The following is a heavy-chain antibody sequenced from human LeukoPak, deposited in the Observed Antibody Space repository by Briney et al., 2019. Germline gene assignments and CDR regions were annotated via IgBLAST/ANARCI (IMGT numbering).Heavy chain of an antibody. CDR3: AKGSAAGRPYYFDY. V-gene: IGHV3-7*03. CDR2: INQDGSEK. J-gene: IGHJ4*02. CDR1: GITFSRFW. Sequence: GGSLRLSCAASGITFSRFWMSWVRQAPGKGLQWVANINQDGSEKHYVDSVKGRFTISRDNAENSLFLQMNSLRAEDAAVYFCAKGSAAGRPYYFDYWGQGTLVTVSS. D-gene: IGHD6-25*01.